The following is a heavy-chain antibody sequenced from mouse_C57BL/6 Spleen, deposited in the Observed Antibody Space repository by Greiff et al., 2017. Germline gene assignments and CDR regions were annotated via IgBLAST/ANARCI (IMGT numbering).Heavy chain of an antibody. J-gene: IGHJ3*01. D-gene: IGHD2-4*01. CDR1: GYTFTSYW. CDR3: ARISYDYVWFAY. CDR2: INPSNGGT. V-gene: IGHV1-53*01. Sequence: QVQLQQSGTELVKPGASVKLSCKASGYTFTSYWMHWVKQRPGQGLEWIGNINPSNGGTNYNEKFKSKATLTVDKASSTAYMQLTSLTSEDTAVYYCARISYDYVWFAYWGQGTLVTVSA.